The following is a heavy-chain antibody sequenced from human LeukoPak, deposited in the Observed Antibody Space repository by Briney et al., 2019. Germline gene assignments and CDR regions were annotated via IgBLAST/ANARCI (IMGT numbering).Heavy chain of an antibody. CDR1: GGSISSYY. D-gene: IGHD3-16*01. CDR2: IYYSGST. V-gene: IGHV4-59*01. J-gene: IGHJ3*02. Sequence: SETLSLTCTVSGGSISSYYWSWIRQPPGKGLEWIGYIYYSGSTNYNPSLKSRVTISVDTSKNQFSLKLSSVTAADTAVYYCARRPYGGGAFDIWGQGTMVTVSS. CDR3: ARRPYGGGAFDI.